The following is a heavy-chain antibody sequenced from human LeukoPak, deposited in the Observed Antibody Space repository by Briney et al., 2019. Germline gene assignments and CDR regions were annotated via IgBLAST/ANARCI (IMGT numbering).Heavy chain of an antibody. V-gene: IGHV1-18*01. Sequence: ASVRVSCKAAGYTFTSYGISWVRRAAGVGLEWLGWISAYNGNTNYAQKLQGRVTMTTDTSTSTAYMELRSLRSDDTAVYYCARDGAVAALTNWFDPWGQGTLVTVSS. CDR3: ARDGAVAALTNWFDP. CDR2: ISAYNGNT. J-gene: IGHJ5*02. D-gene: IGHD6-19*01. CDR1: GYTFTSYG.